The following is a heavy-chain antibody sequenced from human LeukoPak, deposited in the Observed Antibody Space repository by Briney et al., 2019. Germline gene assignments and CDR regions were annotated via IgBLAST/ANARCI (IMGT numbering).Heavy chain of an antibody. V-gene: IGHV3-23*01. J-gene: IGHJ4*02. CDR1: GITFSNYA. CDR3: AKVGDPGYSYGPHDY. Sequence: SGGSLRLSCVASGITFSNYAVSWVRQAPEKGLDWVSVISGSAHKIRYADSVKGRFTISRDNSENIVYLQMNNLRAEDTAVYYCAKVGDPGYSYGPHDYWGQGTLVTVSS. CDR2: ISGSAHKI. D-gene: IGHD5-18*01.